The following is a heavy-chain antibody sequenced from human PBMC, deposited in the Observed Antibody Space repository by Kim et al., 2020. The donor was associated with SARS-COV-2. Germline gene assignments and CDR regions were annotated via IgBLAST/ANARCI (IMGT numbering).Heavy chain of an antibody. V-gene: IGHV3-30*18. Sequence: GGSLRLSCAASGFTFSSYGMHWVRQAPGKGLEWVAVISYDGSNKYYADSVKGRFTISRDNSKNTLYLQMNSLRAEDTAVYYCAKRGGYSSSSGHYYYYYGMDVWGQGTTVTVSS. CDR2: ISYDGSNK. D-gene: IGHD6-6*01. CDR1: GFTFSSYG. CDR3: AKRGGYSSSSGHYYYYYGMDV. J-gene: IGHJ6*02.